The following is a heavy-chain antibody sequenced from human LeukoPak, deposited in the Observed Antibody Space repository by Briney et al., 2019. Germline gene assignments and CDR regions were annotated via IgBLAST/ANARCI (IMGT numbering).Heavy chain of an antibody. CDR3: ASSGYYLGAFDI. CDR1: GYSISSNYY. D-gene: IGHD3-22*01. V-gene: IGHV4-61*01. CDR2: IYYSGST. Sequence: KPSETLSLTCTVSGYSISSNYYWGWIRQPPGKGLEWIGYIYYSGSTNYNPSLKSRVTISVDTSKNQFSLKLSSVTAADTAVYYCASSGYYLGAFDIWGQGTMVTVSS. J-gene: IGHJ3*02.